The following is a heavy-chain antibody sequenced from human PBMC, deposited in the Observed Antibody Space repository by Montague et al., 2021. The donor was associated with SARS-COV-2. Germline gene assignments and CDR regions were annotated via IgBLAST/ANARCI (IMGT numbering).Heavy chain of an antibody. CDR2: IYSGGST. D-gene: IGHD3-16*01. CDR3: VFLGGHFDY. J-gene: IGHJ4*02. CDR1: GLTVSSNY. V-gene: IGHV3-53*01. Sequence: SLRLSCAASGLTVSSNYMSWVRQAPGKGLEWVSVIYSGGSTYYADSVKGRFTISRDNAKNTLYLQMNSLRAEDTAVYYCVFLGGHFDYWGQGTLVTVSS.